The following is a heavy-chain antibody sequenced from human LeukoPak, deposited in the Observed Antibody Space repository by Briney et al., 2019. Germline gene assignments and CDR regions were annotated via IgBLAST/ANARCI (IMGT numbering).Heavy chain of an antibody. CDR2: IYYSGST. V-gene: IGHV4-59*01. D-gene: IGHD5-24*01. J-gene: IGHJ2*01. CDR3: ASQSRGGYNYWYFDL. CDR1: GGSISSYY. Sequence: SETLSLTCTVSGGSISSYYWSWIRQPPGKGLEWIGYIYYSGSTNYNPSLKSRVTISVDTSKNQFSLKLSSVTAADTAVYYCASQSRGGYNYWYFDLWGRGTLVTVSS.